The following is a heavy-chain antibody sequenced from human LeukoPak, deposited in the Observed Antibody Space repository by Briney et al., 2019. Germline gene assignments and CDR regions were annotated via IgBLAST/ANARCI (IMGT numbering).Heavy chain of an antibody. V-gene: IGHV3-9*01. CDR1: GFTFDDYA. J-gene: IGHJ4*02. Sequence: GRSLRLSCAASGFTFDDYAMQWVRQAPGKGLEWVSGISWNSGSIGYADSVKGRFTISRDNAKNSLYLQMNSLRAEDTALYYCAKDKFGGYSYGYFANWGQGTLVTVSS. CDR3: AKDKFGGYSYGYFAN. CDR2: ISWNSGSI. D-gene: IGHD5-18*01.